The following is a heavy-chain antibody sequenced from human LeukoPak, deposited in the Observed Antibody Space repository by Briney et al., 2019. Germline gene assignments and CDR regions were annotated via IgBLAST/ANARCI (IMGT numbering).Heavy chain of an antibody. J-gene: IGHJ3*02. CDR2: INPNSGGT. Sequence: ASVKVSCKASGYTFTGYYMHWVRQAPGQGLEGMGWINPNSGGTNYAQKFQGRVTMTRDTSISTAYMELSRLRSDDTAVYYCARDYGWFGESDAFDIWGQGTMVTVSS. CDR3: ARDYGWFGESDAFDI. CDR1: GYTFTGYY. V-gene: IGHV1-2*02. D-gene: IGHD3-10*01.